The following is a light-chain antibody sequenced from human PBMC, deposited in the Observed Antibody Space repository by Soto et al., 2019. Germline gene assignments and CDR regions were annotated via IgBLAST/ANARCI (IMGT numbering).Light chain of an antibody. V-gene: IGLV2-14*01. Sequence: QSALTQPASVSGSPGQSITISCTGTSSDVGGYNYVSWHQQHPGKAPKLIIHEVSNRPSGVSNRSSGSKSGNTASLTISGLQAEDEADYYCSSYTGSSTLVFGGGTKVTVL. CDR2: EVS. CDR1: SSDVGGYNY. J-gene: IGLJ2*01. CDR3: SSYTGSSTLV.